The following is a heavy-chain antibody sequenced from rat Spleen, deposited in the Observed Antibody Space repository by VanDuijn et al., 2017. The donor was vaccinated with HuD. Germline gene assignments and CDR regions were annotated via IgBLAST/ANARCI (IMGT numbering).Heavy chain of an antibody. CDR3: ARPDGYTYVMDA. V-gene: IGHV5-31*01. J-gene: IGHJ4*01. CDR2: ITNTGGST. D-gene: IGHD1-4*01. Sequence: EVQLVESGGGLVQPGGSLKLSCVASGFTFNNYWMTWIRQAPGKGLEWIASITNTGGSTYYPDSVKGRFTISRDNAKNTLYLQMDSLRSEDTATYYCARPDGYTYVMDAWGQGASVTVSS. CDR1: GFTFNNYW.